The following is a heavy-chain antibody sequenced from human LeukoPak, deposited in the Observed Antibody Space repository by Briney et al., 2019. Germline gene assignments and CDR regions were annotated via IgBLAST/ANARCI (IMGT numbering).Heavy chain of an antibody. D-gene: IGHD2-21*01. CDR1: GYTLTELS. Sequence: EASVKVSCKVSGYTLTELSIHWVRQSPGKGLEWMGGFDPEGGEIIYAQKFQGRVTMTEDRSTDTAYMQLSRLRYQDTAVYYCSIDAGYCNSPTCSYYFDYWGQGTLVTVSS. J-gene: IGHJ4*02. CDR2: FDPEGGEI. V-gene: IGHV1-24*01. CDR3: SIDAGYCNSPTCSYYFDY.